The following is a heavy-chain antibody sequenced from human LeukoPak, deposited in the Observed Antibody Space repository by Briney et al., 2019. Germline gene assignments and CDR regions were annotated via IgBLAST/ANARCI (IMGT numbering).Heavy chain of an antibody. CDR2: IKVDGREN. Sequence: PGGSLRLSCAASGFTFSSHWMSWVRQAPRKGLQWVGNIKVDGRENYYLDSVKGRFTISRDNAQNSLYLQMNSLRAEDTAVYYCVSFYETYWGRGTLVTVSS. CDR3: VSFYETY. D-gene: IGHD2-2*01. J-gene: IGHJ4*02. V-gene: IGHV3-7*01. CDR1: GFTFSSHW.